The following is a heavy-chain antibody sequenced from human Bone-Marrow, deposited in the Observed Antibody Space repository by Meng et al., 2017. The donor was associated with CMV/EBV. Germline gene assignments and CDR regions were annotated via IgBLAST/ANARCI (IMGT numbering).Heavy chain of an antibody. J-gene: IGHJ5*02. CDR3: ARRGEKNWFDP. CDR2: IYYSGST. CDR1: GGSISSGDYY. V-gene: IGHV4-30-4*08. D-gene: IGHD3-10*01. Sequence: SETLSLTCTVSGGSISSGDYYWSWIRQPPGKGLEWIGYIYYSGSTYYNPSLKSRVTISVDTSKNQFSLKLSSVTAADTAVYYCARRGEKNWFDPWGQGTLVTFSS.